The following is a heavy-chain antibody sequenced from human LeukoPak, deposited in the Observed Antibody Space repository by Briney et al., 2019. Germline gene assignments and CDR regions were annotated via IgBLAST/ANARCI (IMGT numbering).Heavy chain of an antibody. CDR2: ISSSGSTI. D-gene: IGHD3-10*01. CDR1: GFTFSSYE. V-gene: IGHV3-48*03. J-gene: IGHJ4*02. Sequence: GGSLRLSCAASGFTFSSYEMNWVRQAPGKGLEWVSYISSSGSTIYYADSVKGRFTISRDNAKNSLYLQMNSLRAEDTAVYYCARAWFGSGDFDYWGQGTLVTVSS. CDR3: ARAWFGSGDFDY.